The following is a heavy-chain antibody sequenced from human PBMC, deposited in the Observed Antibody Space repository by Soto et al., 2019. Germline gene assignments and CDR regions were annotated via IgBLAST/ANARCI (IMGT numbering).Heavy chain of an antibody. J-gene: IGHJ4*02. CDR3: ASHHYYDSSGYSYYFDY. V-gene: IGHV1-69*02. Sequence: QVQLVQSGAEVKKPGSSVKVSCKASGGTFSSYTISWVRQAPGQGLEWMGRIIPILCIANYAQKFQGRVTITADKSTSTAYMELSSLRSEDTAVYYCASHHYYDSSGYSYYFDYWGQGTLVTVSS. CDR1: GGTFSSYT. D-gene: IGHD3-22*01. CDR2: IIPILCIA.